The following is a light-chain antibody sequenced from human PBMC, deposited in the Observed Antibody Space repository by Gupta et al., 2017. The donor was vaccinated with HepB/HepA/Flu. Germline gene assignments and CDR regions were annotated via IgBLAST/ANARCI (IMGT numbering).Light chain of an antibody. V-gene: IGLV4-69*01. Sequence: QLVLTQSPSASASLGASVKLTCTLSSGHSSYAIAWHQQQPEKGPRYLMKLNSDGSHSKGDGIPDRFSGSSSGDERYLTISSLQSEDEADYYCQTWGTGIHVFGGGTKLTVL. CDR3: QTWGTGIHV. CDR2: LNSDGSH. J-gene: IGLJ3*02. CDR1: SGHSSYA.